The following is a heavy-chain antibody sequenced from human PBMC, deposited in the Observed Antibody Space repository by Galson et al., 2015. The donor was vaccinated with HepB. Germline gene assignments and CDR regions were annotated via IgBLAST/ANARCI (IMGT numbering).Heavy chain of an antibody. V-gene: IGHV3-9*01. D-gene: IGHD6-19*01. Sequence: SLRLSCAASGFTFDDYAMHWVRQAPGKGLEWVSGISWNSGSIGYADSVKGRFTISRDNAKNSLYLQMNSLRAEDTALYYCARLIAVAGGDAFDIWGQGTMVTVSS. CDR3: ARLIAVAGGDAFDI. J-gene: IGHJ3*02. CDR2: ISWNSGSI. CDR1: GFTFDDYA.